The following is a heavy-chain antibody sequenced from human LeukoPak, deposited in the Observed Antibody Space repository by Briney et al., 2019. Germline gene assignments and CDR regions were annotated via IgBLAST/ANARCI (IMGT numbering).Heavy chain of an antibody. Sequence: SGGSLRLSCAASGFAFSSYDMHWVRQATGKGLEWVSGIGIAADTYYAGSVKGRFTISRDNVKNSLYLQMNSLRAGDTAVYYCVRAVYCSGGSCTLLPPLWGQGALVTASS. CDR2: IGIAADT. CDR1: GFAFSSYD. J-gene: IGHJ4*02. D-gene: IGHD2-15*01. V-gene: IGHV3-13*04. CDR3: VRAVYCSGGSCTLLPPL.